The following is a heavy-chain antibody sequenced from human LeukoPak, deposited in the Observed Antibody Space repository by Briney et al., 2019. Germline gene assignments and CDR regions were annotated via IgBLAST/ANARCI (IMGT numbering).Heavy chain of an antibody. V-gene: IGHV3-23*01. D-gene: IGHD3-22*01. Sequence: PGGSLRLSCAASGFTFNSYAMYWVRQAPGKGLEWVSGIVGSGGSTYYAESVRGRFTISRDNSKNTVYMQMNSLRDEDTAVYYCATDQESDPSCYYVIGGQGTLVTVSS. J-gene: IGHJ4*02. CDR1: GFTFNSYA. CDR2: IVGSGGST. CDR3: ATDQESDPSCYYVI.